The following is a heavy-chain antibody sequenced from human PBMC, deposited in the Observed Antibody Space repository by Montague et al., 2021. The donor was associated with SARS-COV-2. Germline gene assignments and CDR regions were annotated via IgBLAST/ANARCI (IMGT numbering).Heavy chain of an antibody. V-gene: IGHV4-59*13. CDR1: GGSISSYY. J-gene: IGHJ4*02. CDR3: AGDFDY. CDR2: MYYSGST. Sequence: SQTLSLTCTVSGGSISSYYWSWIRQPPGKGLEWIGYMYYSGSTNYNPSLKRRVTLSVDTSKNQFSLKLSSVTAADTAVYYCAGDFDYWGQGTLVTVSS.